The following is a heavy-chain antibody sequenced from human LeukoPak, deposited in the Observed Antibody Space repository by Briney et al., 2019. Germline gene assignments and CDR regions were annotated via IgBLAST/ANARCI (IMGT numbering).Heavy chain of an antibody. CDR1: GFTFSSYA. J-gene: IGHJ6*02. CDR3: ARDTSRTMDV. V-gene: IGHV3-74*01. D-gene: IGHD2/OR15-2a*01. CDR2: INSDGSST. Sequence: PGRSLRLSCAASGFTFSSYAMHWVRQAPGKGLVWVSRINSDGSSTSYADSVKGRFTISRDNAKNTLYLQINSPRVEDTAVYFCARDTSRTMDVWGQGTTVTV.